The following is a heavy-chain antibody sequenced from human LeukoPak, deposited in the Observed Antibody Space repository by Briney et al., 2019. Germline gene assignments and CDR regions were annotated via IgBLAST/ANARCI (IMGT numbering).Heavy chain of an antibody. Sequence: PGGSLRLSCAASGFSFSRYWMSWVRQVPGKGLEWVANIKQDGSEKNYVESAKGRFTISRDNAKNSLYLQTNSLRAEDTAVYYCARAGQEWFGELGFDQWGQGTLVIVSS. CDR3: ARAGQEWFGELGFDQ. V-gene: IGHV3-7*01. J-gene: IGHJ4*02. CDR2: IKQDGSEK. CDR1: GFSFSRYW. D-gene: IGHD3-10*01.